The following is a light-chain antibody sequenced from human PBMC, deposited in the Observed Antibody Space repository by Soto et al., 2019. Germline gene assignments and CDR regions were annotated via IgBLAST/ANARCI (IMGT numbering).Light chain of an antibody. CDR1: QGISHD. CDR2: AAS. CDR3: QQYNGAPWT. J-gene: IGKJ1*01. Sequence: DIQMTQSPSSLSASVGDRVTITCRASQGISHDLAWYPQKPGKVPKLLIYAASTLQSGVPSRFSGSGSGTDFTLTISSLQPEDVATYYCQQYNGAPWTFGQGTKVEIE. V-gene: IGKV1-27*01.